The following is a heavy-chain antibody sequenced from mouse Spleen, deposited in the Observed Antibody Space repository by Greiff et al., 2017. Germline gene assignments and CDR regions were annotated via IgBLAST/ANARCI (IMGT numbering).Heavy chain of an antibody. CDR1: GFSLTNYA. CDR3: ARKYYGNYAWFAY. J-gene: IGHJ3*01. V-gene: IGHV2-4-1*01. Sequence: VKLVESGPGLVAPSQSLSITCTVSGFSLTNYAVHWVRQSPGKGLEWLGVIWSDGSTDYNAAFISRLSISKDNSKSQVFFKMNSLQADDTAIYYCARKYYGNYAWFAYWGQGTLVTVSA. CDR2: IWSDGST. D-gene: IGHD2-1*01.